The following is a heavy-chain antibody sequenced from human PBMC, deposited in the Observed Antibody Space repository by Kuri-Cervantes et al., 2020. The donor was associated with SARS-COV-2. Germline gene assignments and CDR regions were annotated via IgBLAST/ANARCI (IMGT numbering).Heavy chain of an antibody. CDR1: GGSISSSSYY. D-gene: IGHD3-3*01. Sequence: SETLSLTCTVSGGSISSSSYYWGWIRQPPGKGLEWIGSIYYSGSTYYNPSLKSRVTISVDTSKNQFSLKLSSVTAADTAVYYCAREMIWYDFRSGYSCYFDYWGQGTLVTVSS. J-gene: IGHJ4*02. CDR3: AREMIWYDFRSGYSCYFDY. CDR2: IYYSGST. V-gene: IGHV4-39*02.